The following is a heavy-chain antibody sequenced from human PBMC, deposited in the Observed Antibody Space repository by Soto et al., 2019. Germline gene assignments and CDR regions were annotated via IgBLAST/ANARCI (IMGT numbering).Heavy chain of an antibody. V-gene: IGHV1-3*01. Sequence: GASVKVCCKASGYTFTSYAMHWVRQAPGQRLEWMGWINAGNGNTKYSQKFQGRVTITRDTSASTAYMELSSLRSEDTAVYYCAGDPGYSYGYNWGQGTLVTAPQ. CDR2: INAGNGNT. CDR3: AGDPGYSYGYN. CDR1: GYTFTSYA. D-gene: IGHD5-18*01. J-gene: IGHJ4*02.